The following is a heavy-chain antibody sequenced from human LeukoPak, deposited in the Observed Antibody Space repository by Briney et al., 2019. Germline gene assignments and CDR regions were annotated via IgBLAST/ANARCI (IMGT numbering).Heavy chain of an antibody. V-gene: IGHV4-39*01. CDR1: GGSISSSSYY. CDR3: ARFYYGILTGYSYYFDY. D-gene: IGHD3-9*01. J-gene: IGHJ4*02. CDR2: IYYSGST. Sequence: SETLSLTCTVSGGSISSSSYYWGWIRQPPGKGLEWIGSIYYSGSTYYNPSLKSRVTISVDTSKNQFSLKLSSVTAADTAVYYCARFYYGILTGYSYYFDYRGQGTLVTVSS.